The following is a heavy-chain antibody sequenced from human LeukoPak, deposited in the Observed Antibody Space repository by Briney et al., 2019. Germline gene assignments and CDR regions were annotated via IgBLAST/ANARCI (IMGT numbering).Heavy chain of an antibody. CDR3: AREYYGSGSLPYDY. Sequence: GASVKVSCKASEGTFSSYAISWVRQAPGQGLEWMGGIIPIFGTANYAQKFQGRVTITADESTSTAYMELSSLRSEDTAVYYCAREYYGSGSLPYDYWGQGTLVTVSS. J-gene: IGHJ4*02. D-gene: IGHD3-10*01. CDR1: EGTFSSYA. CDR2: IIPIFGTA. V-gene: IGHV1-69*13.